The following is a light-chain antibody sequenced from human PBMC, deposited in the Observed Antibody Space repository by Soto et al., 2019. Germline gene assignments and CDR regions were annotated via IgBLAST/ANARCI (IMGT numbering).Light chain of an antibody. CDR3: QQYYSTPPT. J-gene: IGKJ4*01. CDR2: WAS. V-gene: IGKV4-1*01. CDR1: QSVLYSSNNENC. Sequence: DIVMTQSPDSLAVSLGERATIDCKSSQSVLYSSNNENCLAWYQQKPGQPPKLLIYWASTRESGVPDRFSGSGSGTDFTLTISSLQAEDVAVYYCQQYYSTPPTFGGGTKVDIK.